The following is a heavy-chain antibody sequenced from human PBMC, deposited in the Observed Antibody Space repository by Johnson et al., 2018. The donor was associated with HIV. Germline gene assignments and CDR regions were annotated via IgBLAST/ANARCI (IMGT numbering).Heavy chain of an antibody. CDR1: GFTFSSYG. D-gene: IGHD1-7*01. CDR2: ISYDGSNK. Sequence: QVQLVESGGGVVQPGRSLRLSCAASGFTFSSYGMHWVRQAPGKGLEWVAVISYDGSNKYYADSVKGRFTISRDNSKNTLYLQMNSLRAEDTAVYYCAKGMDNWNYGVRRGAIDAFDIWGQGTMVTVSS. V-gene: IGHV3-30*18. J-gene: IGHJ3*02. CDR3: AKGMDNWNYGVRRGAIDAFDI.